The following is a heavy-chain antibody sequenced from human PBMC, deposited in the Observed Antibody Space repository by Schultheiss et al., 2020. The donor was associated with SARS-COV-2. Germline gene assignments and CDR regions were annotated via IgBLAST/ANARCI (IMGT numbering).Heavy chain of an antibody. J-gene: IGHJ6*02. Sequence: GGSLRLSCAASGFTFSGSAMHWVRQAPGKGLEWVGRIKSKTDGGTTDYAAPVKGRFTISRDDSKNTLYLQMNSLKTEDTAVYYCTTAEGRTDYYYYYGMDVWGQGTTVTVTS. D-gene: IGHD3-10*01. CDR1: GFTFSGSA. CDR3: TTAEGRTDYYYYYGMDV. V-gene: IGHV3-15*01. CDR2: IKSKTDGGTT.